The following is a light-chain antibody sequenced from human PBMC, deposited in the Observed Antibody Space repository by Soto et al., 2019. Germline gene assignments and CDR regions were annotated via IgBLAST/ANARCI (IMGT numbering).Light chain of an antibody. CDR1: SSDVGGYNY. CDR2: DVS. CDR3: GSYASSSTLYV. J-gene: IGLJ1*01. Sequence: QSVLTQPASVSGSPGQSITISCTGTSSDVGGYNYVSWYQQHSGKAPKLMIYDVSNRPSGVSNRFSGSKSGNTASLTISGLQAEEEADYYCGSYASSSTLYVFGTGTKVTV. V-gene: IGLV2-14*01.